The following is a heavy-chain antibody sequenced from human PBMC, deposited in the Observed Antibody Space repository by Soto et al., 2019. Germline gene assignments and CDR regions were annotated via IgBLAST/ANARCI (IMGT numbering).Heavy chain of an antibody. CDR2: IYYSGST. CDR1: GGSISSSSYY. Sequence: QLQLQESGPGLVKPSETLSLTCTVSGGSISSSSYYWGWIRQPPGKGLEWIGSIYYSGSTYYNPSLKSRVTISVDMSKNQFSLKRSSVSAAYTTMYYCARHVAFDYYDSSGYQSLDYWGQGTLVTVSS. V-gene: IGHV4-39*01. CDR3: ARHVAFDYYDSSGYQSLDY. J-gene: IGHJ4*02. D-gene: IGHD3-22*01.